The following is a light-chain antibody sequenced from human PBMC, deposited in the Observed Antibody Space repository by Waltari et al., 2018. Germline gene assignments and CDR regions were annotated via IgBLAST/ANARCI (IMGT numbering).Light chain of an antibody. J-gene: IGKJ1*01. CDR1: QSVNSH. Sequence: EIVLTQSPATLSLSVGERATLSCRASQSVNSHLAGYQQTPGQAPRLLIYDASTRATGIPTRFSGSVSGTDFPLTISGLQPGVFAVYYCQQHGNLPPWTFGQDTKVEVK. CDR2: DAS. CDR3: QQHGNLPPWT. V-gene: IGKV3-11*01.